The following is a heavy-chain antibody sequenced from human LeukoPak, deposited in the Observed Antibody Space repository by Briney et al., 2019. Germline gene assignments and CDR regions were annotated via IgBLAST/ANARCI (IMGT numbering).Heavy chain of an antibody. V-gene: IGHV3-23*01. J-gene: IGHJ4*02. Sequence: GSLRLSCAASGFAFSRYGIVWVRQAPGRGLEWVSGISGSGGNTYYGDSVKGRFTISRDNSKNTVYLQMNSLRAEDTAVYYCAKAQGYLDYWGQGTLATVSS. CDR2: ISGSGGNT. CDR1: GFAFSRYG. CDR3: AKAQGYLDY.